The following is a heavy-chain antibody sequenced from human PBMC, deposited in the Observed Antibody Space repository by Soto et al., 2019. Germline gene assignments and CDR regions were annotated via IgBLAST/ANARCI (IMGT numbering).Heavy chain of an antibody. V-gene: IGHV3-23*01. Sequence: EVQLLESGGALEHPGGSLRLFCAASGFAFSTYAMTWVRQAPGKGLEWVSVISGSGGSSYYAASVKGRFTISRDNSKNTLYLQMNGLRAEDTALYYCAKVTERAAAGRYEYYKYGMDVWGQGTTVTVSS. J-gene: IGHJ6*02. CDR3: AKVTERAAAGRYEYYKYGMDV. D-gene: IGHD6-13*01. CDR2: ISGSGGSS. CDR1: GFAFSTYA.